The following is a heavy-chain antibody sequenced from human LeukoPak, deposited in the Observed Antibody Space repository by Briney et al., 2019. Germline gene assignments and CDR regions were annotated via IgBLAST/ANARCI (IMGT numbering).Heavy chain of an antibody. J-gene: IGHJ4*02. CDR2: IYYSGST. CDR3: ARRDYGDLLDY. Sequence: SETLSLTCTVSGGSISSNYWGWIRQPPGKGLEWIGYIYYSGSTNYNPSLKSRVTISVDTSKNQFSLKLSSVTAADTAVYYCARRDYGDLLDYWGQGTLVTVSS. CDR1: GGSISSNY. D-gene: IGHD4-17*01. V-gene: IGHV4-59*08.